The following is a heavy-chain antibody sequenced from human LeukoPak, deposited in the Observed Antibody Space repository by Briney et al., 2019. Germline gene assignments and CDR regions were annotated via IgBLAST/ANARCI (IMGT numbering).Heavy chain of an antibody. J-gene: IGHJ4*02. V-gene: IGHV3-74*01. D-gene: IGHD2-21*02. CDR3: ARFVMVTAGDY. CDR2: IIGDGSAT. CDR1: GFTFSGSW. Sequence: QPGGSLRLSCAASGFTFSGSWMHWVRQTPGKGLVWVSRIIGDGSATSYADSVKGRFTISRDNAKNTVYLQMNSLRDEDTAVYYCARFVMVTAGDYWGQGTLVTVSS.